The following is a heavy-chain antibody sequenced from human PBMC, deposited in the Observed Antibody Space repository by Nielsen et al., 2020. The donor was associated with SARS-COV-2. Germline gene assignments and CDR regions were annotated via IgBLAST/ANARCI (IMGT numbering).Heavy chain of an antibody. V-gene: IGHV3-15*01. D-gene: IGHD3-3*01. Sequence: GESLKISCAASGVTCSNAWMSWDRQAPGKGREGDGRRKSKTDGGTTDCAAPVKGRFTISRDESKNTLYLQMNSLKTEDTAVYYCTTYHTYYDFWSGYGLRGYFDYWGQGTLVTVSS. CDR2: RKSKTDGGTT. J-gene: IGHJ4*02. CDR1: GVTCSNAW. CDR3: TTYHTYYDFWSGYGLRGYFDY.